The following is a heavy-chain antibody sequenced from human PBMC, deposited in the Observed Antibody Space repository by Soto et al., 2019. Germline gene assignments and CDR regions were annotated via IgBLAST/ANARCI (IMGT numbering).Heavy chain of an antibody. CDR1: GYSFTSYW. V-gene: IGHV5-10-1*01. Sequence: GESLKISCKGSGYSFTSYWISWVRQMPGKGLEWVARIDPTDSNAIYSPAFQGHVTVSADKSISTTYLQWSSLKASDTAIYYCARRIEAPTGCYYYALDVWGQGTTVTVSS. D-gene: IGHD1-1*01. CDR2: IDPTDSNA. J-gene: IGHJ6*02. CDR3: ARRIEAPTGCYYYALDV.